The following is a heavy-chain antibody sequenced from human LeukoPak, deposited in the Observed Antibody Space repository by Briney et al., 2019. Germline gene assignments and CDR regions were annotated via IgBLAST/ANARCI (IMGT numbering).Heavy chain of an antibody. V-gene: IGHV1-18*01. CDR1: GYTFTSYG. J-gene: IGHJ4*02. D-gene: IGHD3-3*01. Sequence: ASVKVSCKASGYTFTSYGISWVRQAPGQGLERMGWISAYNGNTNYAQKLQGRVTMTTDTSTSTAYMELRSLRSDDTAVYYCARESQYYDFWSGYYTSPDYWGQGTLVTVSS. CDR2: ISAYNGNT. CDR3: ARESQYYDFWSGYYTSPDY.